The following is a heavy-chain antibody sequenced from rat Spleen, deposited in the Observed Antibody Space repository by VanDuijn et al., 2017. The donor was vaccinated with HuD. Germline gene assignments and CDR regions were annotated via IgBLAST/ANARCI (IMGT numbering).Heavy chain of an antibody. CDR2: ISYDGSLT. Sequence: EVQLVESDGGLVQPGRSLKLSCAASEFTFSDYFLAWVRQTPTKGLEWVATISYDGSLTYYRDSVKGRFTISRDNAKTTLYLQMDSLRSEDTATYYCARRTTGLFDYWGQGVMVTVSS. V-gene: IGHV5-29*01. D-gene: IGHD4-1*01. CDR3: ARRTTGLFDY. J-gene: IGHJ2*01. CDR1: EFTFSDYF.